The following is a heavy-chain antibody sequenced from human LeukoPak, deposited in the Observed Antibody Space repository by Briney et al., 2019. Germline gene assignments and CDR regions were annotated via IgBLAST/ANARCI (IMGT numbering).Heavy chain of an antibody. CDR2: FYYSGST. CDR1: GGSISSSSYY. CDR3: ARLHYGGNYGYYYYYMDV. J-gene: IGHJ6*03. V-gene: IGHV4-39*01. D-gene: IGHD4-23*01. Sequence: PSETLSLTCTVSGGSISSSSYYWGWIRQPPGKGLEWIGSFYYSGSTYYNPSLKSRVTISVDTSKNQFSLKLSSVIAADTAVYYCARLHYGGNYGYYYYYMDVWGKGTTVTISS.